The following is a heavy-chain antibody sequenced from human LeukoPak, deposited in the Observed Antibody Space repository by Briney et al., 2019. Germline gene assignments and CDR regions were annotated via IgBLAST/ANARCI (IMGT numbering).Heavy chain of an antibody. CDR1: GFTFSSYG. D-gene: IGHD2-15*01. CDR2: ISYDGSNK. J-gene: IGHJ3*02. Sequence: GGSLRLSCAASGFTFSSYGMHWVRQAPGKGLEWVAVISYDGSNKYYADSVKGRFTISRDNSKNTLYLQMNSLRAEDTAVYYCAKNRGGSWPSEAFDIWGQGTMVTVSS. CDR3: AKNRGGSWPSEAFDI. V-gene: IGHV3-30*18.